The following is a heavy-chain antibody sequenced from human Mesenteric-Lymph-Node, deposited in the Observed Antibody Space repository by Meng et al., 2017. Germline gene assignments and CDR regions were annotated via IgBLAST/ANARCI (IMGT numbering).Heavy chain of an antibody. CDR3: AREGGSGGYGPLYYGMDV. CDR1: GYTFTGYY. J-gene: IGHJ6*02. V-gene: IGHV1-2*06. CDR2: INPNSGGT. D-gene: IGHD3-10*01. Sequence: ASVKVSCKASGYTFTGYYMHWVRQAPGQGLEWMGRINPNSGGTNYAQKFQGRVTMTRDTSISTAYMELSRLRSDATAVYYCAREGGSGGYGPLYYGMDVWGQGTTVTVSS.